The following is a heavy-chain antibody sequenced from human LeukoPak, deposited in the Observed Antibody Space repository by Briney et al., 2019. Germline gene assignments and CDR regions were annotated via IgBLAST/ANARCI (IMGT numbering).Heavy chain of an antibody. V-gene: IGHV3-30*02. J-gene: IGHJ4*02. CDR1: GFTFSSYG. CDR3: ARDARGYSGYDTDY. D-gene: IGHD5-12*01. Sequence: GSLRLSCAASGFTFSSYGMHWVRQAPGKGLEGVAFIRYDGSNKYYADSVKGRFTISRDNSKNTLYLQMNSLRAEDTAVYYCARDARGYSGYDTDYWGQGTLVTVSS. CDR2: IRYDGSNK.